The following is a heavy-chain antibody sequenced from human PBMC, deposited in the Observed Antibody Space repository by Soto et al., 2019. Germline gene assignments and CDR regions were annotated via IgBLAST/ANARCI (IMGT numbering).Heavy chain of an antibody. V-gene: IGHV4-34*01. CDR1: GGSFSGNG. CDR3: TRGRKGDSSNWYED. CDR2: INHSGST. J-gene: IGHJ5*02. D-gene: IGHD6-13*01. Sequence: QVQLQQWGAGLMKPSATLSLTCDVYGGSFSGNGCSWIRQPPGKGLEWIGEINHSGSTDYNASLKSRVTISEVTCMSQLSLGLSSVTAADTAVYYCTRGRKGDSSNWYEDWGQGTQVTVSS.